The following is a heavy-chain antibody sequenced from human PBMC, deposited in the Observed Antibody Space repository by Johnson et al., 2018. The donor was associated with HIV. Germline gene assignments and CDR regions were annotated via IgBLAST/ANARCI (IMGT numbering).Heavy chain of an antibody. D-gene: IGHD1-26*01. J-gene: IGHJ3*02. V-gene: IGHV3-11*04. CDR3: ARDRGYSGSYFGAFDI. CDR1: GFTVSSNY. Sequence: QVQLVESGGGVVQPGRSLRLSCAASGFTVSSNYMSWVRQTPGKGLEWVSSIGYSASDTYYADSVKGRFPISRDNAKNSLYLQMNSLRAEDTAVYYCARDRGYSGSYFGAFDIWGQGTMVTVSS. CDR2: IGYSASDT.